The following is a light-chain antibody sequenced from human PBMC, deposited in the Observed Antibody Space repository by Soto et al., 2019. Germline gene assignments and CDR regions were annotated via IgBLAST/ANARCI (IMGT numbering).Light chain of an antibody. CDR3: QRSYSTQFP. V-gene: IGKV1-39*01. J-gene: IGKJ3*01. CDR1: QSISSY. CDR2: AAS. Sequence: DIQMTQSPSSLSASVGDRVTITCRASQSISSYLNWYQQKPGKAPKLLIYAASSLQSGVPSRFSGSGSGTDFTLTISSLQPEDFATYYCQRSYSTQFPFGPGTKVDIK.